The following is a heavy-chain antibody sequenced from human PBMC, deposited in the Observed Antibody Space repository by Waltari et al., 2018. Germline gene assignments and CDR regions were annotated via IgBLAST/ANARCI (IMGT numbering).Heavy chain of an antibody. J-gene: IGHJ5*02. D-gene: IGHD2-2*01. CDR3: TRTRYCSTTSCQVDWFDP. Sequence: EVQLVESGGGLVQPGGSLRLSCAASGFTFSSYWMHLVRQAPGKGLVWVSRINGDGGSTSYAGSVKGRFTISRDNANNTLYLQMNSLRAEDTAVYYCTRTRYCSTTSCQVDWFDPWGQGTLVTVSS. V-gene: IGHV3-74*01. CDR1: GFTFSSYW. CDR2: INGDGGST.